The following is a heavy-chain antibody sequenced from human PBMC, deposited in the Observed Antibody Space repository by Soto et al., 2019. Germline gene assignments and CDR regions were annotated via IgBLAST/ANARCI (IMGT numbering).Heavy chain of an antibody. V-gene: IGHV4-59*08. J-gene: IGHJ4*02. D-gene: IGHD4-4*01. CDR1: GGSISGYY. CDR3: ARRQCVNTHYFDY. Sequence: TSETLSLTCTVSGGSISGYYWSWVRPPPGRGLEWIGYIYSSGSAVYNPSLKTRVTISIDTSKNHFSLRLNSATAADTAVYYCARRQCVNTHYFDYWGQGALVTVSS. CDR2: IYSSGSA.